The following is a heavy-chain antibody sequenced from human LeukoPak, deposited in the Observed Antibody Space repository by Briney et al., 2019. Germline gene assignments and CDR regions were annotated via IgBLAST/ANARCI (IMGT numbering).Heavy chain of an antibody. J-gene: IGHJ4*02. CDR3: ARDNGYSSSSQRY. D-gene: IGHD6-13*01. Sequence: GGSLRLSCAASGFTFSSHNMNWVRQAPGKGLEWVSYISTSSTIVYYAESVKGRFTISRDNAKNSLYLQMNSLRAEDTAVYYCARDNGYSSSSQRYWGQGTLVTVSS. V-gene: IGHV3-48*04. CDR2: ISTSSTIV. CDR1: GFTFSSHN.